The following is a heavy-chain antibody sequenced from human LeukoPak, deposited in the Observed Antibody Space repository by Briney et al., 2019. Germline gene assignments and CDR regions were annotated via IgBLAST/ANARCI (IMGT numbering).Heavy chain of an antibody. CDR3: ARDLGMATIPDY. J-gene: IGHJ4*02. V-gene: IGHV1-2*02. D-gene: IGHD5-24*01. Sequence: ASVKVSCKASGYTFTGYYMHWVRQAPGQGLEWMGWINPNSGGTNYAQKFQGRVTMTRDTSISTAYMELSRLRSDDTAVYYCARDLGMATIPDYWGQGTLVTVSS. CDR1: GYTFTGYY. CDR2: INPNSGGT.